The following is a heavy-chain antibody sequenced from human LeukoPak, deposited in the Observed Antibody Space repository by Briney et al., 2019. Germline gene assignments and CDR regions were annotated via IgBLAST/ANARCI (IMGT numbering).Heavy chain of an antibody. J-gene: IGHJ3*02. CDR2: IISSGSTI. CDR1: GFPFSSYE. V-gene: IGHV3-48*03. D-gene: IGHD3-22*01. Sequence: GGSLRLSCAASGFPFSSYEMNWFGQAPGKGLKWVSYIISSGSTIYYADSVKGRFTISRDNAKNSLYLQMNSLRAEDTAVYYCARDGYYYDSSGYYSSSEAFDIWGQGTMVTVSS. CDR3: ARDGYYYDSSGYYSSSEAFDI.